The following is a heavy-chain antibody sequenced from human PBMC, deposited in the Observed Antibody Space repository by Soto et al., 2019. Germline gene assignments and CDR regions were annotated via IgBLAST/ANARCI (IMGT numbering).Heavy chain of an antibody. J-gene: IGHJ6*03. CDR3: ARGRVVVPAASDYYYMDV. D-gene: IGHD2-2*01. Sequence: QVQLVQSGAEVKKPGSSVKVSCKASGGTFSSYTISWVRQAPGQGLEWMGRIIPILGIANYAQKFQGRVTITADKSTSTAYMELSSLRSEDTAVYYCARGRVVVPAASDYYYMDVWGKGTTVTVSS. CDR1: GGTFSSYT. CDR2: IIPILGIA. V-gene: IGHV1-69*02.